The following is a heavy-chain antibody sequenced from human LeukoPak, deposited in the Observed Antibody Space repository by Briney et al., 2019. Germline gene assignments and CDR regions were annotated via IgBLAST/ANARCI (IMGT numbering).Heavy chain of an antibody. CDR3: AKSQGSSGYYPYYFDY. CDR2: INPNSGGT. D-gene: IGHD3-22*01. CDR1: GYTFSGYY. Sequence: GASVKVSCKASGYTFSGYYMHWVRQAPGQGLEWMGWINPNSGGTNYAQKFQGRVTMTRDTSISTAYMELSRLRSDDTAVYYCAKSQGSSGYYPYYFDYWGQGTLVTVSS. V-gene: IGHV1-2*02. J-gene: IGHJ4*02.